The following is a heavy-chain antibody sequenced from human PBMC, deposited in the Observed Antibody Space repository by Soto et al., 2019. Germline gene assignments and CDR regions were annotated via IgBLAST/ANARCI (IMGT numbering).Heavy chain of an antibody. CDR2: IIPKNGRT. CDR3: ARGTFDNSGDYFAGWFDP. CDR1: GYTFTGYY. V-gene: IGHV1-2*02. Sequence: QVQLVQSGAEVKKPGASVKVSCKASGYTFTGYYIHWVRQAPGQGLEWMGWIIPKNGRTKNGQNFQDRVTMTRDPSISTAYMELSRLRSADTAVYYCARGTFDNSGDYFAGWFDPWGQGTLVTVSS. J-gene: IGHJ5*02. D-gene: IGHD3-22*01.